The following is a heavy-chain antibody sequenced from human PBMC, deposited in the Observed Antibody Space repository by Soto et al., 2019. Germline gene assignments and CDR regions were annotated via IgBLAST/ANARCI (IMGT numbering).Heavy chain of an antibody. D-gene: IGHD3-9*01. Sequence: EVQLVESGGGLVKPGGSLRLSCAASGFTFSSYSMNWVRQAPGKGLEWVSSISSSSSYIYYADSVKGRFTISRDNAKNSLYLQMNSLRAEDTAVYYCARDSRRDFDWPLDGRDVWGQGTTVTVSS. J-gene: IGHJ6*02. CDR2: ISSSSSYI. CDR1: GFTFSSYS. V-gene: IGHV3-21*01. CDR3: ARDSRRDFDWPLDGRDV.